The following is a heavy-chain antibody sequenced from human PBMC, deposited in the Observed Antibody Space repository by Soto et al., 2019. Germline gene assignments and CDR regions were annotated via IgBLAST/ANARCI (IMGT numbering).Heavy chain of an antibody. CDR2: IIPIFGTA. CDR1: GGTFSSYA. D-gene: IGHD4-17*01. Sequence: VASVKVSCKASGGTFSSYAISWVRQAPGQGLEWMGGIIPIFGTANYAQKFQGRVTITADESTSTAYMELSSLRSEDTAVYYCARERFRRAMTTVVTPGTFDYWGQGTLVTVSS. CDR3: ARERFRRAMTTVVTPGTFDY. V-gene: IGHV1-69*13. J-gene: IGHJ4*02.